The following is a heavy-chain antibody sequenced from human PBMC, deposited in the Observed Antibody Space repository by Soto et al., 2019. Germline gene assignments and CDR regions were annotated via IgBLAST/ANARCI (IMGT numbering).Heavy chain of an antibody. D-gene: IGHD5-18*01. J-gene: IGHJ3*02. CDR1: GYTFTSYG. CDR2: ISAYNGNT. CDR3: ARSGWIQISDDAFDI. Sequence: ASVKVSCKASGYTFTSYGISWVRQAPGQGLEWMGWISAYNGNTNYAQKLQGRVTMTTDTSTSTAYMELRSLRSDDTAVYYCARSGWIQISDDAFDIWGQGTMVTASS. V-gene: IGHV1-18*01.